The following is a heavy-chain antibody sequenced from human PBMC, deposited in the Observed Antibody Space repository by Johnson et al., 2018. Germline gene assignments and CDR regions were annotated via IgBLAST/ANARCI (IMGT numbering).Heavy chain of an antibody. CDR1: GFTFSNAW. D-gene: IGHD3-22*01. V-gene: IGHV3-15*01. Sequence: VQLQESGGGLVQXGGSLRLSCAASGFTFSNAWMSWVRQAPGKGLEWVGRIKSKTDGGTTDYAAPVKGKFTISRDDSKNTLYLQMNSLKTEDTDVYYCTTHDSSGFDAFDIWGQGTMVTVSS. J-gene: IGHJ3*02. CDR3: TTHDSSGFDAFDI. CDR2: IKSKTDGGTT.